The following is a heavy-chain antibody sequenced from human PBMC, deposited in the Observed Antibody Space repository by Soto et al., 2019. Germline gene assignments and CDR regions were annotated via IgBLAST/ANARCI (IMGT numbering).Heavy chain of an antibody. CDR1: GGTFSSYA. CDR3: AGEGPMMWFDP. CDR2: IIPIFGTA. Sequence: QVQLVQSGAEVKKPGSSVKVSCKASGGTFSSYAISWVRQAPGQGLEWMGGIIPIFGTANYAQKFQGSVTSTADAATSTAYMELSSLRSEDTAVYSCAGEGPMMWFDPWGQGTLVTVSS. D-gene: IGHD3-22*01. V-gene: IGHV1-69*12. J-gene: IGHJ5*02.